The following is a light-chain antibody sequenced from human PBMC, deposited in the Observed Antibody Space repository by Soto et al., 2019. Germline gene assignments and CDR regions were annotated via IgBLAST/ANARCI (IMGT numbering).Light chain of an antibody. V-gene: IGLV1-40*01. CDR1: SSNIGAGYV. Sequence: QSALTQPPSVSGAPGQRVTISCTGSSSNIGAGYVVHWYQQLPGTAPKLLIYGNSNRPSGVPDRFSGSKSGTSASLAITGLQAEDEADYYCQSYDSSLSGWVFGGGTKVTGL. J-gene: IGLJ3*02. CDR2: GNS. CDR3: QSYDSSLSGWV.